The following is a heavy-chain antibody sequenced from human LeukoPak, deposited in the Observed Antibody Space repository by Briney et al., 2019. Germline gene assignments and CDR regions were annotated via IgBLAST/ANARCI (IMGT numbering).Heavy chain of an antibody. V-gene: IGHV1-2*02. CDR2: INPNSGGT. J-gene: IGHJ6*02. CDR1: GYTFTGYY. D-gene: IGHD3-9*01. CDR3: ARDRGRYFEGGTLYYYYYYGMDV. Sequence: GASVKVSCKASGYTFTGYYMHWVRQAPGQGLEWMGWINPNSGGTNYAQKFQGRVIMTGDTSISTAYMELSRLRSDDTAVYYCARDRGRYFEGGTLYYYYYYGMDVWGQGTTVTVSS.